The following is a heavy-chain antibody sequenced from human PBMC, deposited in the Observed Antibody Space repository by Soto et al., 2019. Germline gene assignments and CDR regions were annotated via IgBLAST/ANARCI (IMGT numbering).Heavy chain of an antibody. CDR2: IIPIFGTA. CDR3: ARVPRRYYYDSSGYSGYLDY. D-gene: IGHD3-22*01. CDR1: GGTFSSYA. J-gene: IGHJ4*02. V-gene: IGHV1-69*01. Sequence: QVQLVQSGAEVKKPGSSVKVSCKASGGTFSSYAISWVRQAPGQGLEWMGGIIPIFGTANYAQKFQGRVTITADESTSTAYMELSSLRSEDMAVYYCARVPRRYYYDSSGYSGYLDYWGQGTLVTVSS.